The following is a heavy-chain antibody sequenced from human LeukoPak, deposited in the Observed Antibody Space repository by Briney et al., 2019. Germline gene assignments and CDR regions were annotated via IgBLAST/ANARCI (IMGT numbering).Heavy chain of an antibody. J-gene: IGHJ6*02. CDR3: ARVGGGYDLGYYYYGMDV. D-gene: IGHD5-12*01. Sequence: PGGSLRLSCAASGFTFSSYSMNWVRQAPGKGLEWVSSISSSSSYIYYADSVKGRFTISRDNAKNSLYLQMNSLRAEDTAVYYCARVGGGYDLGYYYYGMDVWGQGTTVTVSS. CDR2: ISSSSSYI. CDR1: GFTFSSYS. V-gene: IGHV3-21*01.